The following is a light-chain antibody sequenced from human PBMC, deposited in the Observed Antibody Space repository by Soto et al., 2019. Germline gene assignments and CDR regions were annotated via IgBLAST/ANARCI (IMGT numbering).Light chain of an antibody. J-gene: IGKJ5*01. CDR3: QQANSFPT. CDR1: QSVSRNY. Sequence: EIVLTQSPGTLSLSPGERATLSCRASQSVSRNYLAWYQQKPGQAPRLLIYGASNRATGIPDRFRGSGSGTDFTLTITSLEPEDFATYYCQQANSFPTFGQGTRLEIK. V-gene: IGKV3-20*01. CDR2: GAS.